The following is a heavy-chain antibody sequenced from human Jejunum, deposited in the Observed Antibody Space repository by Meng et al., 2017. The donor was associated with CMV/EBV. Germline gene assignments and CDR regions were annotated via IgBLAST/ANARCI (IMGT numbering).Heavy chain of an antibody. J-gene: IGHJ4*02. CDR2: IIAIFKTP. CDR1: GGSVNNYA. CDR3: ARGFLNGYQPFDY. D-gene: IGHD5-24*01. V-gene: IGHV1-69*12. Sequence: QVQLMQSGAEVNEPGSSMKFSCKSSGGSVNNYAFNWVRQAPGQGLEWMGGIIAIFKTPNYAQKFQGRLTITADESTGTSYMELTSLTSEDTAVYYCARGFLNGYQPFDYWGQGTLVTVSS.